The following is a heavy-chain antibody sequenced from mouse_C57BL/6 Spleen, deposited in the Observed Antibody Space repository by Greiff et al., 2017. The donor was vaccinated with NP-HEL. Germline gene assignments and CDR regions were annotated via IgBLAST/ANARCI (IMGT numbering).Heavy chain of an antibody. CDR3: ASGLYDGYYLDY. Sequence: QVQLQQPGAELVKPGASVKLSCKASGYTFTSYWMHWVKQRPGQGLEWIGMIHPNSGSTNYNEKFKSKATLTVDKSPSTAYMQLSSLTSEDSAVYYCASGLYDGYYLDYWGQGTTLTVSS. D-gene: IGHD2-3*01. V-gene: IGHV1-64*01. CDR1: GYTFTSYW. J-gene: IGHJ2*01. CDR2: IHPNSGST.